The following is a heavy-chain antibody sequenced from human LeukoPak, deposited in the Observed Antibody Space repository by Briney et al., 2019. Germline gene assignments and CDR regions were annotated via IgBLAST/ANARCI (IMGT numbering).Heavy chain of an antibody. D-gene: IGHD6-19*01. CDR1: GGSISSYY. J-gene: IGHJ4*02. CDR3: ARTYSSGWSLTQYFDY. CDR2: IYYSGST. Sequence: SETLSLTCTVSGGSISSYYWSWIRQPPGKGLEWIGYIYYSGSTNYNPSLKSRVTISVDTSKNQFSLKLSSATAADTAVYYCARTYSSGWSLTQYFDYWGQGTLVTVSS. V-gene: IGHV4-59*01.